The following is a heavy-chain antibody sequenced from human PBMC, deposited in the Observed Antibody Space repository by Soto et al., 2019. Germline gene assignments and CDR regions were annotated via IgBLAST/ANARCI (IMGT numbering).Heavy chain of an antibody. J-gene: IGHJ4*02. Sequence: PSETLSLTCTVSGGSINNYYWNWVRQPPGKGLEWIGHIYYSGSTIYNPSLRSRVTVSIDTSKNQFSLKLRSVTAADTAVYYCARGPQLLWGQGTLVTVSS. CDR2: IYYSGST. CDR3: ARGPQLL. CDR1: GGSINNYY. V-gene: IGHV4-59*08. D-gene: IGHD2-2*01.